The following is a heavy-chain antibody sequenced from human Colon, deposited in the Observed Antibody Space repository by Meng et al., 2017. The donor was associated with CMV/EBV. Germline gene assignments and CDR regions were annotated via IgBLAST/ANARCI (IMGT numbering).Heavy chain of an antibody. Sequence: QVQVVPSGAEVKKPGASVKVSCKASGYTFTGYFMYWVRQAPGQGLEWMESINPNSGGTNYAQKFQGRVTMTRDTSINTAYMELSRLRSDDTAVYYCATVSGGDFDYWGQGTLVTVSS. CDR3: ATVSGGDFDY. D-gene: IGHD1-26*01. J-gene: IGHJ4*02. CDR1: GYTFTGYF. V-gene: IGHV1-2*02. CDR2: INPNSGGT.